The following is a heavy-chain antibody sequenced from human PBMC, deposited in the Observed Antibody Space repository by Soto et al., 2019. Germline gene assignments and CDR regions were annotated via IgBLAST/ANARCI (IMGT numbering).Heavy chain of an antibody. CDR3: AAQSPYRIDY. Sequence: QVPLQESGPGLVKPSGTLSLTCAVTSASISSGNWWSWVRQPPGKGLEWIGEIHHSGSTYYTYSNPSLKSRVAISVDKSKNQFSLNLTSVSAADTAVYYCAAQSPYRIDYWGQGTLVTVSS. CDR1: SASISSGNW. D-gene: IGHD4-4*01. J-gene: IGHJ4*02. V-gene: IGHV4-4*02. CDR2: IHHSGST.